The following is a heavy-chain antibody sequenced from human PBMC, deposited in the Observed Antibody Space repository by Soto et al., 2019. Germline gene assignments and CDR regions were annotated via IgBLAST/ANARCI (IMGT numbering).Heavy chain of an antibody. D-gene: IGHD1-26*01. V-gene: IGHV1-8*01. CDR3: ARGHSFLARRGALEDY. J-gene: IGHJ4*02. CDR2: MSPNSGNT. Sequence: GASVKVSCKASGYTFTSYDINWVRQATGQGLEWMGWMSPNSGNTGYAQKFQGRVTMTRNTSISTAYMELSSLRSEDTAVYYCARGHSFLARRGALEDYWGQGTLVTVSS. CDR1: GYTFTSYD.